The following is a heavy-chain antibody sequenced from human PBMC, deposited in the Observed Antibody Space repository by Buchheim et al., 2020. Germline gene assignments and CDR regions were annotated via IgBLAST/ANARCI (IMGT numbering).Heavy chain of an antibody. D-gene: IGHD6-13*01. J-gene: IGHJ4*02. CDR1: GGSISSSSYY. Sequence: QLQLQESGPGLVKPSETLSLTCTVSGGSISSSSYYWGWIRQPPGKGLEWIGSIYYSGSTYYNPSLKSRGNISVDTSKNQVSLKLSSVTAADTAVYYCARGGILSSSWYEESDSLDYWGQGTL. V-gene: IGHV4-39*07. CDR2: IYYSGST. CDR3: ARGGILSSSWYEESDSLDY.